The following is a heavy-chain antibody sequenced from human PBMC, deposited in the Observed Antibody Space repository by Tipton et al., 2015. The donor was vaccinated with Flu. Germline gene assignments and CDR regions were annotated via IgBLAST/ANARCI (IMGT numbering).Heavy chain of an antibody. CDR1: GGSLSSYY. D-gene: IGHD3-10*01. V-gene: IGHV4-4*07. CDR3: ARSHYGSGAYYFDY. J-gene: IGHJ4*02. CDR2: IYTSGNT. Sequence: TLSLTCTVSGGSLSSYYWSWIRQPAGKGLEWIGRIYTSGNTNYNPSLKSRVTMSVDTSKNQFSLNLSSVTAADTAVYYCARSHYGSGAYYFDYWGQGTLVTVSS.